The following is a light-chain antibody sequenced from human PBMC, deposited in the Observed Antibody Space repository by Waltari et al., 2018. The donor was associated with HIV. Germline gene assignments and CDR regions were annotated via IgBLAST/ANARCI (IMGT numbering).Light chain of an antibody. CDR1: QSVSSF. V-gene: IGKV3-11*01. J-gene: IGKJ1*01. CDR3: QQRSNWLWT. CDR2: DAS. Sequence: EVVLTQSPVTLSLSPGERATISCRASQSVSSFLAWYQQKPGQAPRLLIYDASNRVTGIPARFSGSGSGTDFTLTISSLEPEDFAVYFCQQRSNWLWTFGQGTKVEIK.